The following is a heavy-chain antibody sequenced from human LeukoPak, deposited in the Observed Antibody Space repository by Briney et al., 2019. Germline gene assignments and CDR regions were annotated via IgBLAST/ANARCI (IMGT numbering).Heavy chain of an antibody. CDR1: RYTFAGYS. CDR2: INPNSGGT. V-gene: IGHV1-2*02. J-gene: IGHJ4*02. Sequence: ASVTVSFKASRYTFAGYSMHWVRQAPGQGLEWMGWINPNSGGTNYAQKFQGRVTMTGDTSISTAYMELSRLTSDVTAVYYCARGRGSYSLDYWGQGTLVTVSS. CDR3: ARGRGSYSLDY. D-gene: IGHD1-26*01.